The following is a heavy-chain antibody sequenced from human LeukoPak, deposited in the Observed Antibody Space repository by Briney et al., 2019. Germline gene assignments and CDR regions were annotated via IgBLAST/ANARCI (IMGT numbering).Heavy chain of an antibody. D-gene: IGHD2-15*01. CDR1: GFAFSDYY. CDR2: ISSTGSIT. V-gene: IGHV3-11*04. J-gene: IGHJ4*02. Sequence: GGSLRLSCEASGFAFSDYYMTWIRQSPGRGLEWISYISSTGSITYYADSVEGRFTISRDNAKNSLYLQMNSLRAEDTAVYYCARDFHGGSCDYWGQGTLVTVSS. CDR3: ARDFHGGSCDY.